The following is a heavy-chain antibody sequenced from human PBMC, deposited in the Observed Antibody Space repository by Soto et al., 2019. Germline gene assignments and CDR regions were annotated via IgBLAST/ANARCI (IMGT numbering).Heavy chain of an antibody. CDR2: INPSGGST. Sequence: ASVKVCCKASGYTFTSYYMHWVRQAPGQGLEWMGIINPSGGSTSYAQKFQGRVTMTRDTSTSTVYMELSSLRSEDTAVYYCAREGGGHYDYIWGSYRFFDYWGQGTLVTVSS. D-gene: IGHD3-16*02. CDR3: AREGGGHYDYIWGSYRFFDY. V-gene: IGHV1-46*03. CDR1: GYTFTSYY. J-gene: IGHJ4*02.